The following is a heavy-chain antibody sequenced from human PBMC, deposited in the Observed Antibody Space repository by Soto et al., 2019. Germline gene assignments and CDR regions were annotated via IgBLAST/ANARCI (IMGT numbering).Heavy chain of an antibody. CDR1: GYSFTSYW. Sequence: GESLKISCKGSGYSFTSYWIGWVRQMPGKGLEWMGIIYPGDSDTRYSPSFQGQVTISADKSISTAYLQWSSLKASDTAMYYCARTGYNCNSGYSYYCMDVWGQGTTVNVSS. J-gene: IGHJ6*02. CDR3: ARTGYNCNSGYSYYCMDV. CDR2: IYPGDSDT. V-gene: IGHV5-51*01. D-gene: IGHD1-1*01.